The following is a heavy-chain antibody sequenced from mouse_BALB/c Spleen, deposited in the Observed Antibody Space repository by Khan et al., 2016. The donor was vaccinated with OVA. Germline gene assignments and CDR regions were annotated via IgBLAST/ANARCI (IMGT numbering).Heavy chain of an antibody. CDR3: ARQPYYHYNIMDY. CDR2: IWSDGIT. Sequence: QVQLKQSGPGLAAPSQSLSITCTISGFSLTTYGVHWVRQPPGKGLEWLVVIWSDGITNYNSALKSRLTITKDNSQRQVFLKMNSLQTDDTAIYFCARQPYYHYNIMDYWGKGTSVTVSS. V-gene: IGHV2-6-1*01. D-gene: IGHD2-10*01. J-gene: IGHJ4*01. CDR1: GFSLTTYG.